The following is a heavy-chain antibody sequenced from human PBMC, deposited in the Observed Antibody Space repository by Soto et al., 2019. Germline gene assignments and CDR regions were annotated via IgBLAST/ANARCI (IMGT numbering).Heavy chain of an antibody. Sequence: XXTLSLTCTVSCGSISSSSYYWGWIRQPPGKGLEWIXSIYYXGGTYYNPYLXXRVPIYVXXYKNKFSLKLSSVTAADTAVYYCARRRVRGFDYWGQGTLVTVSS. D-gene: IGHD3-10*01. J-gene: IGHJ4*02. CDR2: IYYXGGT. V-gene: IGHV4-39*01. CDR3: ARRRVRGFDY. CDR1: CGSISSSSYY.